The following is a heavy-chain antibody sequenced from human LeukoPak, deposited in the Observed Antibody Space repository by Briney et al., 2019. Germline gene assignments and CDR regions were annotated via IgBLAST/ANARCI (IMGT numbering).Heavy chain of an antibody. D-gene: IGHD1-26*01. CDR1: GFTFVDYA. CDR3: AKSSGGYYDAFDL. Sequence: GGSLRLSCAASGFTFVDYAMHWVRQGPGKGLEWVSGISWNSGNIGYADSVKGRFTISRDNTENSLYLQMNSLRAEDTALYYCAKSSGGYYDAFDLWGQGTMVTVSS. V-gene: IGHV3-9*01. J-gene: IGHJ3*01. CDR2: ISWNSGNI.